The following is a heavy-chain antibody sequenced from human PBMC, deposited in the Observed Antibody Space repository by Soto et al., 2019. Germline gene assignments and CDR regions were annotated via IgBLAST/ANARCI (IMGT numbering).Heavy chain of an antibody. Sequence: QVQLQESGPGLVKPSQTLSLACTVSGAIVTSGENYWSWVRQAPGKGLEWIGYVYDSGITYYTPALRSRVTVSLDRPNNAVSLKLSSVTAADTAVYLCVINLAHAYSGNVWGHGTMVIVSS. CDR3: VINLAHAYSGNV. J-gene: IGHJ3*01. CDR1: GAIVTSGENY. D-gene: IGHD3-16*01. V-gene: IGHV4-30-4*01. CDR2: VYDSGIT.